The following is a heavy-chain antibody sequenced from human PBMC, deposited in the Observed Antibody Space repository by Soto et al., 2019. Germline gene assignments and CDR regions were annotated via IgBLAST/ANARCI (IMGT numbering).Heavy chain of an antibody. V-gene: IGHV1-8*03. CDR3: ATGKYSYDTIDYPVLHH. CDR2: MNPESGDT. J-gene: IGHJ1*01. Sequence: QVQLVQSGAEVRKPGASVKVSCKTSGFTFSNFDINWVRLATGQGLEWMAWMNPESGDTRYTQKLQGRITTTRDTATRTAYMELSSLRAEDTAVYYCATGKYSYDTIDYPVLHHWGQGTPVTVSS. D-gene: IGHD3-22*01. CDR1: GFTFSNFD.